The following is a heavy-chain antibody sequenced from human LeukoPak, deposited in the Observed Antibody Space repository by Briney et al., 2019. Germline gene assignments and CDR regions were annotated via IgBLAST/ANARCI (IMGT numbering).Heavy chain of an antibody. CDR2: ISSSGSTI. D-gene: IGHD3-10*01. CDR1: GFTFGDYA. CDR3: ARAGRHDRAPRYNWFDP. Sequence: PGGSLRLSCTASGFTFGDYAMSWVRQAPGKGLEWVSYISSSGSTIYYADSVKGRFTISRDNAKNSLYLQMNSLRAEDTAVYYCARAGRHDRAPRYNWFDPWGQGTLVTVSS. J-gene: IGHJ5*02. V-gene: IGHV3-11*04.